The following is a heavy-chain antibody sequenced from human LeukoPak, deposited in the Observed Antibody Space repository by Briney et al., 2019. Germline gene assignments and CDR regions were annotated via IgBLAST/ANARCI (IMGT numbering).Heavy chain of an antibody. Sequence: ASVKVSCKASGYTFTSYAMHWVRQAPGQRLEWMGWINAGNGNTKYSQKFQGRVTITRDTSASTAYMELSSLRSEDTAVYYCARDSLYSGYVQPHFDYWGQGTLVTVCS. D-gene: IGHD5-12*01. CDR1: GYTFTSYA. V-gene: IGHV1-3*01. CDR3: ARDSLYSGYVQPHFDY. J-gene: IGHJ4*02. CDR2: INAGNGNT.